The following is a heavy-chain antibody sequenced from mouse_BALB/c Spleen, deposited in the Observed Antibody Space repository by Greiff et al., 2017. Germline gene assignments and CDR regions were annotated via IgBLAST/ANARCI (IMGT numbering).Heavy chain of an antibody. CDR3: TVCSSLYYAMDY. CDR2: IDPETGGT. V-gene: IGHV1-15*01. CDR1: GYTFTDYE. Sequence: QVQLQQSGAELVRPGASVTLSCKASGYTFTDYEMHWVKQTPVHGLEWIGAIDPETGGTAYNQKFKGKATLTADKSSRTAYMELRSLTSEDSAVYYCTVCSSLYYAMDYWGQGTSVTVSS. D-gene: IGHD3-1*01. J-gene: IGHJ4*01.